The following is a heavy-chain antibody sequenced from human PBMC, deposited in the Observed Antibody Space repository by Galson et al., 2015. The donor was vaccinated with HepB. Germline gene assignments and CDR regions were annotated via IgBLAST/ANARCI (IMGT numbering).Heavy chain of an antibody. CDR2: ISGSGGST. J-gene: IGHJ6*02. CDR3: AKDLGVDTGYYGMDV. D-gene: IGHD5-18*01. CDR1: GFTFSSYA. V-gene: IGHV3-23*01. Sequence: SLRLSCAASGFTFSSYAMSWVRQAPGKGLEWVSAISGSGGSTYYADSVKGRFTISRDNSKNTLYLQMNSLRAEDTAVYYCAKDLGVDTGYYGMDVWGQGTTVTVSS.